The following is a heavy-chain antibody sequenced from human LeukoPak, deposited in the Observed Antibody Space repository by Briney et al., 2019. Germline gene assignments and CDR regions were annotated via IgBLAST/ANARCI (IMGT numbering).Heavy chain of an antibody. Sequence: GASVKVSCKASGGTFSSYAISWVRQAPGQGLEWMEGIIPIFGTANYAQKFQGRVTITADESTSTAYMELSSLRSEDTAVYYCATSNYYDSSGYPIPLDYWGQGTLVTVSS. CDR1: GGTFSSYA. CDR2: IIPIFGTA. D-gene: IGHD3-22*01. J-gene: IGHJ4*02. CDR3: ATSNYYDSSGYPIPLDY. V-gene: IGHV1-69*13.